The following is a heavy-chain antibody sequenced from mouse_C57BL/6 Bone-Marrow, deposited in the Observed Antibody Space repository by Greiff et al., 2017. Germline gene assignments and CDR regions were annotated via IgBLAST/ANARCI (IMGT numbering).Heavy chain of an antibody. CDR3: ARHYYGSSSYWYFDV. CDR2: INSDGGST. D-gene: IGHD1-1*01. V-gene: IGHV5-2*01. J-gene: IGHJ1*03. Sequence: EVQLQQSGGGLVQPGESLKLSCESNEYEFPSHDMSWVRKTPEKRLELVAAINSDGGSTYYPDTMERRFIISRDNTKKTLYLQMSSLRSEDTALYYCARHYYGSSSYWYFDVWGTGTTVTVSS. CDR1: EYEFPSHD.